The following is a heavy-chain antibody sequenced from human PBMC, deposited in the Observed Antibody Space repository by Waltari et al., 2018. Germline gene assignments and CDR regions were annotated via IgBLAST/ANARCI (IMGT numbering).Heavy chain of an antibody. D-gene: IGHD3-22*01. Sequence: QLQLQESGPGLVKPSETLSLTCTVSGGSISSSSYYWGWIRQTPGKGLEWIGSIYYSGRTCYNPSLKSRVTISVETSKNQFSLKLSSVTAADTAVYYCAIPGHYYDSSGYWENGTSIDYWGQGTLVTVSS. J-gene: IGHJ4*02. CDR2: IYYSGRT. V-gene: IGHV4-39*01. CDR3: AIPGHYYDSSGYWENGTSIDY. CDR1: GGSISSSSYY.